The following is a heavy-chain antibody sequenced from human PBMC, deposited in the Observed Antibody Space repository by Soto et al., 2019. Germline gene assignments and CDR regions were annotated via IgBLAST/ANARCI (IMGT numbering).Heavy chain of an antibody. D-gene: IGHD6-6*01. CDR3: ARGEYRRSNNWFDP. CDR1: GGSCSGYY. Sequence: SETLSLTCAVYGGSCSGYYWSWIRQPPGKGLEWIGEIDHSGSTKYNPSLKRRVTISVDKSKNQFSLKLSSVTAADTAVYYCARGEYRRSNNWFDPWGRGTLVTVSS. CDR2: IDHSGST. J-gene: IGHJ5*02. V-gene: IGHV4-34*01.